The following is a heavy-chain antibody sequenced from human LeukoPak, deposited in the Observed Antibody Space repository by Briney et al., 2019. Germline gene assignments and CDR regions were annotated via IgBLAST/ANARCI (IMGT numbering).Heavy chain of an antibody. D-gene: IGHD2-15*01. J-gene: IGHJ4*02. CDR1: GYTFTGYY. CDR3: ARVAVALVPFDY. V-gene: IGHV1-2*02. Sequence: ASVKVSCKASGYTFTGYYMHWVRQGPGQGLEWMGWINPNSGGTNYAQKFQGRVTMTRDTSISTAYMELSRLRSDDTAVYYCARVAVALVPFDYWGQGTLVTVSS. CDR2: INPNSGGT.